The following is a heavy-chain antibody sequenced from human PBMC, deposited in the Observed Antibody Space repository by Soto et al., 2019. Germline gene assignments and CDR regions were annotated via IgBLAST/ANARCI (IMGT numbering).Heavy chain of an antibody. V-gene: IGHV1-69*01. CDR3: YLWFGESPGGYYYYGMDV. Sequence: QVQLVQSGAEVKKPGSSVKVSCKASGGTFSSYAICWVRQAPGQGLEWMGGIIPIFGTANYAQKFQGRVTITADESTSTAYMELSSLRSEDTAVYYCYLWFGESPGGYYYYGMDVWGQGTTVTVSS. J-gene: IGHJ6*02. D-gene: IGHD3-10*01. CDR1: GGTFSSYA. CDR2: IIPIFGTA.